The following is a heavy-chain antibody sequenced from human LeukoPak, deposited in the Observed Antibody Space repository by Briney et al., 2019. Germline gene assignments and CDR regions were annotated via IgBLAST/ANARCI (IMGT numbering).Heavy chain of an antibody. CDR3: ARALAMGDYGGPTDY. J-gene: IGHJ4*02. D-gene: IGHD4-23*01. V-gene: IGHV1-69*06. CDR1: GGTFSSYA. Sequence: ASVKVSCKASGGTFSSYAISWVRQAPGQGLEWMGGIIPIFGTANYAQKFQGRVTITADKSTSTAYMELSSLRSEDTAVYYCARALAMGDYGGPTDYWGQGTLVTVSS. CDR2: IIPIFGTA.